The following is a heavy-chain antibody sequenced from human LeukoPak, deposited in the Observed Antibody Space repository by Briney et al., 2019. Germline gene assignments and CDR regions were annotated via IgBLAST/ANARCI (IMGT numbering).Heavy chain of an antibody. D-gene: IGHD3-22*01. CDR2: INPSGGST. CDR3: AREGEYSKYYYDSSGSYAFDI. J-gene: IGHJ3*02. V-gene: IGHV1-46*01. CDR1: GYTFTSYY. Sequence: ASVKVSCKASGYTFTSYYMHWVRQAPGQGLEWMGIINPSGGSTSYAQKFQGRVTMTRDTSTSRVYMELSSLRSEDTAVYYCAREGEYSKYYYDSSGSYAFDIWGQGTMVTVSS.